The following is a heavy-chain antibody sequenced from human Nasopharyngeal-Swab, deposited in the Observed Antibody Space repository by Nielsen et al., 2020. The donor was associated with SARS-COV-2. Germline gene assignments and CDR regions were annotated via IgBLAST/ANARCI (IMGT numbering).Heavy chain of an antibody. CDR3: ASQSGYSSY. J-gene: IGHJ4*02. CDR2: IWYDGSNK. V-gene: IGHV3-33*01. D-gene: IGHD5-18*01. Sequence: WIRQPPGKGLEWAAVIWYDGSNKYYADSVKGRFTISRDNSKNTLYLQMNGLRAEDTAVYYCASQSGYSSYWGQGTLVTVSS.